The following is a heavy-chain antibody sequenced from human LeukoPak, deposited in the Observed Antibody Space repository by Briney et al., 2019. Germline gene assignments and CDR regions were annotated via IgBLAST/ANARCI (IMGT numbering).Heavy chain of an antibody. Sequence: PSETLSLTCAVYGGSFSGYYWSWIRQAPGKGLEWVANIKQDGSEKYYVDSVKGRFTISRDNAKNSLYLQMNSLRAEDTAVYYCARDDFWSDPSSYWGQGTLVTVSS. CDR2: IKQDGSEK. D-gene: IGHD3-3*01. CDR1: GGSFSGYY. J-gene: IGHJ4*02. V-gene: IGHV3-7*01. CDR3: ARDDFWSDPSSY.